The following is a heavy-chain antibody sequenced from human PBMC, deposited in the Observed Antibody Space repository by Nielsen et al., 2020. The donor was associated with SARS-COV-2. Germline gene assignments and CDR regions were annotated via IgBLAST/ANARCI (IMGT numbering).Heavy chain of an antibody. CDR3: ARGVMTTVTTFDY. CDR2: ISSSGDYI. V-gene: IGHV3-21*04. Sequence: GESLKISCAASGFTFSIYSMNWVRQAPGKGLEWVSYISSSGDYIYYTDSVKGRFTISRDNAKNSLYLQMSSLRAEDTAVYYCARGVMTTVTTFDYWGQGTLVTVSS. J-gene: IGHJ4*02. CDR1: GFTFSIYS. D-gene: IGHD4-17*01.